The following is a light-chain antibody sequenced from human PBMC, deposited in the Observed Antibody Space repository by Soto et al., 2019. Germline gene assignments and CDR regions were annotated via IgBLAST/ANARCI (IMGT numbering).Light chain of an antibody. V-gene: IGLV2-14*03. CDR2: DVS. Sequence: QSALTQPASVSGSPGQSITISCTGIGSNLGGYNFISWFQHHPDKAPKLIIFDVSSRPSGVSDRFSGSKSGNTASLTISGLQAEDEADYYFSSYTTTSTYLFGGGTKLTVL. CDR3: SSYTTTSTYL. J-gene: IGLJ2*01. CDR1: GSNLGGYNF.